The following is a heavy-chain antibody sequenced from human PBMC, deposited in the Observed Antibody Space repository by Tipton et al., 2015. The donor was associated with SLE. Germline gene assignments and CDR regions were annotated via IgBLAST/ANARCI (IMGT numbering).Heavy chain of an antibody. D-gene: IGHD3-10*01. CDR3: AREEYYGSGSYPAFGY. CDR2: IYHSGST. J-gene: IGHJ4*02. CDR1: GYSISSGYY. V-gene: IGHV4-38-2*02. Sequence: TLSLTCAISGYSISSGYYWGWIRQPPGKGLEWIGSIYHSGSTYYNPSLKSRVTISVDTSKNQFSLKLSSVTAADTAVYYCAREEYYGSGSYPAFGYWGQGTLVTVSS.